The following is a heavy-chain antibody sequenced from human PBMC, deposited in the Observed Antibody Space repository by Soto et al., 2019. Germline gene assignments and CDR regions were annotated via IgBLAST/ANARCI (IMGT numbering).Heavy chain of an antibody. Sequence: GGSLRLSCAASGFTFNNAWMSWVRQAPGKGLEWVGRIKGEADGGTTDYAAPVKGRITISRDHSKDTLYLRMNSLKTEDTAVYYCTTGLSNGYYNFDYWGQGTPVTVSS. J-gene: IGHJ4*02. V-gene: IGHV3-15*01. CDR2: IKGEADGGTT. D-gene: IGHD3-22*01. CDR3: TTGLSNGYYNFDY. CDR1: GFTFNNAW.